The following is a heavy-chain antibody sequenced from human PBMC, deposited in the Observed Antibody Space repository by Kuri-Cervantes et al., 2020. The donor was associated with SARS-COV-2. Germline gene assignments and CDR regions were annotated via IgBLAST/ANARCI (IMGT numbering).Heavy chain of an antibody. J-gene: IGHJ4*02. CDR3: ARDPLVTIFGVVLLSYYFDY. D-gene: IGHD3-3*01. Sequence: GGSLRLSCAASGFTFSDYYMSWIRPAPGKGLEWVSYISSSGSTIYYADSVKGRFTISRDNAKNSLYLQMNSLRAEDTAVYYCARDPLVTIFGVVLLSYYFDYWGQGTLVTVSS. V-gene: IGHV3-11*04. CDR1: GFTFSDYY. CDR2: ISSSGSTI.